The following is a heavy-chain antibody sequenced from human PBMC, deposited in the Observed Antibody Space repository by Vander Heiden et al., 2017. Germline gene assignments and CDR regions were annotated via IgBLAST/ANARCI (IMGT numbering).Heavy chain of an antibody. Sequence: VLLVLPARRFIQPGGPLRVPCQASDFTVSSSVRSWVRQARGKGLEGVSLIYRSGNTYYADSVKGRFTIARDNSKNTLFLQMDSLRAEETAVYFCAGAGDRLVWRGLQEGLDIGGQGTTVTVSS. J-gene: IGHJ6*02. CDR2: IYRSGNT. V-gene: IGHV3-53*01. D-gene: IGHD4-4*01. CDR1: DFTVSSSV. CDR3: AGAGDRLVWRGLQEGLDI.